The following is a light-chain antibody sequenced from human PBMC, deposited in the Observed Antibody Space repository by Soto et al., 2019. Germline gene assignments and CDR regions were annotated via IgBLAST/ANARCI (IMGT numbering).Light chain of an antibody. J-gene: IGLJ1*01. CDR3: SSYTSSSTYV. CDR2: EVS. CDR1: ISDVCGYNY. Sequence: QSLLSQPASVCGSPGQSVTISCTGTISDVCGYNYVSWYQQHPGKAPKLMIYEVSNRPSGVSNRFSGYKSGNTASLTISGLQAEDEADYCCSSYTSSSTYVFGTGTKVTV. V-gene: IGLV2-14*01.